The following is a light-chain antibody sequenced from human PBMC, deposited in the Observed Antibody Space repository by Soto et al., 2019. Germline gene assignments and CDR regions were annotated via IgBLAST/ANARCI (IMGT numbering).Light chain of an antibody. CDR1: SSNIRSNS. CDR3: GAWDDSLNRPV. J-gene: IGLJ2*01. Sequence: QPVLTQPPSASGTPGQRVTISCFGSSSNIRSNSVTWYQHLPGTAPKIFIYNNNQRPSGVPDRFSGSKSGTSASLAISALQSEDEADYYCGAWDDSLNRPVLGGGTKLTVL. V-gene: IGLV1-44*01. CDR2: NNN.